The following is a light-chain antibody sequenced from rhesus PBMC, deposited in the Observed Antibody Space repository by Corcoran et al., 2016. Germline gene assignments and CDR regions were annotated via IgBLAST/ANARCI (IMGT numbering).Light chain of an antibody. J-gene: IGKJ2*01. CDR2: AVS. CDR1: QSLLDSADGNTY. Sequence: DIVMTQTPLSLPVTPGEPASISCRSSQSLLDSADGNTYLDWYLQKPGQSPQLVIYAVSNRASGVPERVRGSGSNTDFTLKISRVEAEDVGVYYCMQALEFPHSFGQGTKVEIK. CDR3: MQALEFPHS. V-gene: IGKV2-104*02.